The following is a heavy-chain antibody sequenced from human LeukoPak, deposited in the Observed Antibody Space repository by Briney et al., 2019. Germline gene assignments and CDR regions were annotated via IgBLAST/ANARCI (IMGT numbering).Heavy chain of an antibody. V-gene: IGHV3-33*01. Sequence: GGSLRLSCAASGFTFSSYGMHWVRQAPGKGLEWVAVIWYDGSNKYYADSVKGRFTISRDNSKNTLYLQMNSLRAEDTAVYYCARDSSGYSLDYWGQGTLVTVSS. CDR3: ARDSSGYSLDY. J-gene: IGHJ4*02. CDR2: IWYDGSNK. D-gene: IGHD3-22*01. CDR1: GFTFSSYG.